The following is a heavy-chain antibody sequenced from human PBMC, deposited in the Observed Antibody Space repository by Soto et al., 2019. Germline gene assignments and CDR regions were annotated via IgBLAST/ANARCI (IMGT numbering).Heavy chain of an antibody. CDR2: IIPIFNTP. V-gene: IGHV1-69*01. CDR1: GGTFSSNP. CDR3: SSNPSAVKPPESLPYPLIDL. Sequence: QVHLVQSEAEVKRPGSSVTVSCKTSGGTFSSNPISWVRQAPGQGLEWIGGIIPIFNTPNYAQSFQDRVTISPDRSTNPAYNELTSLRSYHTAVYYFSSNPSAVKPPESLPYPLIDLWGQGTAVTVFS. J-gene: IGHJ6*02.